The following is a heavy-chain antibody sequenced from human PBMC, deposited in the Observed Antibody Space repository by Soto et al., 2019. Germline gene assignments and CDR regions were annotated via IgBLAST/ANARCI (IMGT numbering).Heavy chain of an antibody. D-gene: IGHD6-19*01. CDR2: IKQDGSEK. J-gene: IGHJ3*02. V-gene: IGHV3-7*01. Sequence: PGGSLRLSCAASGFTFSSYWMSWVRQAPGKGLEWVANIKQDGSEKYYVDSVKGRFTISRDNAKNSLYLQMNSLRAEDTAVYYCARDHGEQWLVNDAFDIWGQGTMVTVSS. CDR3: ARDHGEQWLVNDAFDI. CDR1: GFTFSSYW.